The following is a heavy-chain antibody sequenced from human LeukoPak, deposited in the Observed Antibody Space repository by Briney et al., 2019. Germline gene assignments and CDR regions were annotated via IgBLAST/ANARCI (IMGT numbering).Heavy chain of an antibody. CDR1: GGSISSYY. CDR3: ARGIEDSTAQPVSQWFDP. V-gene: IGHV4-59*01. J-gene: IGHJ5*02. CDR2: IYYSGST. Sequence: SETLSLTCTVSGGSISSYYWSWIRQPPGKGLEWIGYIYYSGSTNYNSSFKSRVTISIDTSKNQFSLRLSSVTAADTAVYYCARGIEDSTAQPVSQWFDPWGQGTLVTVSS. D-gene: IGHD3/OR15-3a*01.